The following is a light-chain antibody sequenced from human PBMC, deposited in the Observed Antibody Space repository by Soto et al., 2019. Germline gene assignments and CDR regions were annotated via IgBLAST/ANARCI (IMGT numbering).Light chain of an antibody. CDR1: SSNIGNNY. CDR2: ENN. Sequence: SVLTQPHSVSAAPGQKVTISCSGSSSNIGNNYVSWYQQLPGTAPKLLIYENNKRPSGIPDRFSGSKSGTSATLGITGLQTGDEADYYCGTWDSSLSAYVFGTGTKVTVL. J-gene: IGLJ1*01. V-gene: IGLV1-51*02. CDR3: GTWDSSLSAYV.